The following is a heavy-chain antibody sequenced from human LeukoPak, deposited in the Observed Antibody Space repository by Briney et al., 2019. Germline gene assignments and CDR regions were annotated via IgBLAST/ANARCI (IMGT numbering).Heavy chain of an antibody. CDR2: IYSGGST. J-gene: IGHJ3*02. V-gene: IGHV3-53*01. D-gene: IGHD3-3*01. Sequence: GGSLRLSCAASGFTVSSNYMSWVRQAPGKGLEWVSVIYSGGSTYYADSVKGRFTISRDNSKNTLYLQMNSLRAEDTAVYYCARALRNDFWSGFAAFDIWGQGTMVTVSS. CDR3: ARALRNDFWSGFAAFDI. CDR1: GFTVSSNY.